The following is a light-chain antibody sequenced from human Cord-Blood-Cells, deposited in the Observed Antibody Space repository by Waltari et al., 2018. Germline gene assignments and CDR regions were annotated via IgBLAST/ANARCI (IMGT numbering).Light chain of an antibody. CDR2: LEGSGSY. CDR1: SGLSSYI. Sequence: HPVLPHSSSASASLRSSVKLPSPLRSGLSSYIIAWHQQQPGKAPRYLMKLEGSGSYNKGSGVPDRFSGSSSGADRYLTISNLQSEDEADYYCETWDSNIWVFGGGTKLTVL. V-gene: IGLV4-60*03. J-gene: IGLJ3*02. CDR3: ETWDSNIWV.